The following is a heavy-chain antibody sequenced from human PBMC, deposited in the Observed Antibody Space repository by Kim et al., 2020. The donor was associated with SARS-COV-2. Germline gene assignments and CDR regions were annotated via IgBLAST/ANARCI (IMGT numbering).Heavy chain of an antibody. CDR1: GFTFSSYA. J-gene: IGHJ4*02. V-gene: IGHV3-30-3*01. CDR3: ARGSAPYFDY. CDR2: ISYDGSNK. Sequence: GGSLRLSCAASGFTFSSYAMHWVRQAPGKGLEWVAVISYDGSNKYYADSVKGRFTISRDNSKNTLYLQMNSLRAEDTAVYYCARGSAPYFDYWGQGTLVTVSS. D-gene: IGHD6-13*01.